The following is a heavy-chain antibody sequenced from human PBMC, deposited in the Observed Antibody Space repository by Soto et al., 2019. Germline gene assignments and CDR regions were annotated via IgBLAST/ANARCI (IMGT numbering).Heavy chain of an antibody. J-gene: IGHJ4*02. CDR1: GFIFSGSA. CDR3: TRVEVKPFDY. D-gene: IGHD2-15*01. CDR2: IRNKANNHAT. V-gene: IGHV3-73*01. Sequence: GGSLRLSCAASGFIFSGSAIHWVRQASGKGLEWVGRIRNKANNHATTFGASLEGRFTISRDDSKNTAYLHMNSLQTEDTAVYFCTRVEVKPFDYWGQGTLVTVSS.